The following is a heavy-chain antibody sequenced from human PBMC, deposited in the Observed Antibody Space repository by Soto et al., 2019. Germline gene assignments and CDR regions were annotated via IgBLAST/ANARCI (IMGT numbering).Heavy chain of an antibody. CDR2: ISYDGSNK. CDR3: ARTGLLHGMDV. CDR1: GFIFSSYA. Sequence: QVQLVESGGVVVQPGRSLRLSCAAAGFIFSSYAMHWVRQAPGKGLEWVAVISYDGSNKYYADSVKGRFTISRDNSKNTLYLQMNTLRAEDTAVYYCARTGLLHGMDVWGQGTTVTVSS. V-gene: IGHV3-30-3*01. J-gene: IGHJ6*02. D-gene: IGHD2-15*01.